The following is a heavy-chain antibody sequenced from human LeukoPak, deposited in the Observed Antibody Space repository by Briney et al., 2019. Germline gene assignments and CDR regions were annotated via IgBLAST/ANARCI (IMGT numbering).Heavy chain of an antibody. CDR1: GFTFSSEN. CDR3: ARGAGSSWFYR. CDR2: ISGSSNVI. D-gene: IGHD5-12*01. J-gene: IGHJ5*02. V-gene: IGHV3-48*02. Sequence: PGRSLRLSCAASGFTFSSENMNWVRQTPGKGLEWASYISGSSNVIYYADSVKGRFTISRDNAKNSLYLQMNSLREEDTAVYYCARGAGSSWFYRWGQGTLVIVSS.